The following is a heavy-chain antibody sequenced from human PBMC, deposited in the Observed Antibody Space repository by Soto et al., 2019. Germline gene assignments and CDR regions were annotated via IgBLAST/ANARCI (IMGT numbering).Heavy chain of an antibody. CDR2: TSFDGSNT. CDR3: AKSGSSGWYYFDY. Sequence: GGSLRLSCAASGFTFSSFAMHWVRQAPGKGLEWVTVTSFDGSNTYYADSVKGRFTISRDNSKNTMYLQMNSLSADDTAVYYCAKSGSSGWYYFDYWGRGTLVTVSS. D-gene: IGHD6-19*01. J-gene: IGHJ4*02. CDR1: GFTFSSFA. V-gene: IGHV3-30*18.